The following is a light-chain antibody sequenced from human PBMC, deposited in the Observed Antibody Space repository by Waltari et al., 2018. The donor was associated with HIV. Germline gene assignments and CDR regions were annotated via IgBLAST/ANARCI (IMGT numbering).Light chain of an antibody. CDR2: DTS. V-gene: IGKV3-11*01. CDR1: QTISGF. J-gene: IGKJ4*01. Sequence: EIVLTQSPATLSLSPGERATLSCRASQTISGFLVWYQQKPGQAPRLVMYDTSTRATGIPARFSGSGSGTDFTLTSSSLEPEDFAVYYCQQRKNWPLTVGGGTKLEIK. CDR3: QQRKNWPLT.